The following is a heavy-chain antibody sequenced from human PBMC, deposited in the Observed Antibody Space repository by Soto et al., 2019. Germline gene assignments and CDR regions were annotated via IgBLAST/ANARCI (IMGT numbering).Heavy chain of an antibody. CDR1: GGSIRSYY. J-gene: IGHJ4*02. D-gene: IGHD2-15*01. Sequence: SETLSLTCTVSGGSIRSYYWSWIRQSPGKGLGWIGYIYYSGSTYYNPSLKSRVAISVDTSKNQFSLKLSSVTAADTAVYYCAGERGCYYWGQGTLVTVS. V-gene: IGHV4-59*01. CDR3: AGERGCYY. CDR2: IYYSGST.